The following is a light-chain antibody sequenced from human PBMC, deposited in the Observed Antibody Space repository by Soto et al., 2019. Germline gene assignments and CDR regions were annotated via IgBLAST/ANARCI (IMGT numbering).Light chain of an antibody. CDR1: NIENKD. V-gene: IGLV3-21*02. CDR2: H. Sequence: SYVLTQPPSLTVAPGQTATFTCGGYNIENKDVYWYFHRRPGQAPVLVLFHETGRFSGSRSGNTATLTLSRVEAGDEAVYYCQVWDRTSEHPLFGGGTKLTVL. J-gene: IGLJ2*01. CDR3: QVWDRTSEHPL.